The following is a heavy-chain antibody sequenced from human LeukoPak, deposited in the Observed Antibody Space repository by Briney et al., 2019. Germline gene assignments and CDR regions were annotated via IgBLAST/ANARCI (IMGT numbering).Heavy chain of an antibody. D-gene: IGHD6-13*01. V-gene: IGHV1-2*02. J-gene: IGHJ4*02. Sequence: EASVKVSCKASGYTFTGYYMHWVRQAPGQGLEWMGWINPNSGGTNYAQKFQGRVTMTRDTSISTAYMELSRLRSDDTAVYYCARGRNICQQLEDFDYWGQGTLVTVSS. CDR2: INPNSGGT. CDR1: GYTFTGYY. CDR3: ARGRNICQQLEDFDY.